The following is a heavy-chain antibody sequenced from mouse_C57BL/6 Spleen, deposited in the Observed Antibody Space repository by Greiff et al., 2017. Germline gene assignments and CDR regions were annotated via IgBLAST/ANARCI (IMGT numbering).Heavy chain of an antibody. CDR2: FYPGSGSI. CDR3: ARDEEAGYRVTTAEAWFAY. J-gene: IGHJ3*01. CDR1: GYTFTEYT. V-gene: IGHV1-62-2*01. D-gene: IGHD2-2*01. Sequence: QVQLKESGAELVKPGASVKLSCKASGYTFTEYTIHWVKQRSGQGLEWIGWFYPGSGSIKYNEKFKDKATLTADKSSSTVYMELSRLTSEDSAVYFCARDEEAGYRVTTAEAWFAYWGQGTLVTVSA.